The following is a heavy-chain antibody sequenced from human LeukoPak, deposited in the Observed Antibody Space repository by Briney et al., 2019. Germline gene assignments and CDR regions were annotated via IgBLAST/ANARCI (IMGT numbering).Heavy chain of an antibody. CDR2: VSLDGIT. CDR3: ARAGGLWFGELTGNWYFDL. Sequence: KTSETLSLTCVFSGDTISDDSVNKNNWLNWVRQAPGKGLEWIGDVSLDGITNYNPSLLGRVTISLDKSAKQVSLRLTSVTAADTAVYYCARAGGLWFGELTGNWYFDLWGRGTLITVSS. D-gene: IGHD3-10*01. J-gene: IGHJ2*01. CDR1: GDTISDDSVNKNNW. V-gene: IGHV4-4*02.